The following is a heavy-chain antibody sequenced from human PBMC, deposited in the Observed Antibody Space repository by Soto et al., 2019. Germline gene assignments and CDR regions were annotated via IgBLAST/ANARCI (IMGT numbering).Heavy chain of an antibody. J-gene: IGHJ5*02. CDR1: GGSTRNCD. Sequence: SETLFVTWTGSGGSTRNCDWSGSRQPPGRGLEWIGHIFYSGSTNYNPALKSRVTISVDTSKSQFSLKLSSVTAADTAVYYCAKDSGYNYGYFRWFDPWGQGPLVTVS. V-gene: IGHV4-59*01. D-gene: IGHD5-18*01. CDR2: IFYSGST. CDR3: AKDSGYNYGYFRWFDP.